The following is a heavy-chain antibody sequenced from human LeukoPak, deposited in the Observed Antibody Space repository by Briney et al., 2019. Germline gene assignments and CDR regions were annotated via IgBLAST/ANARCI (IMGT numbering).Heavy chain of an antibody. V-gene: IGHV3-48*03. CDR2: ISSSGSTI. Sequence: GGSLRLSCAASGFTFSSYEMNWVRQAPGKGLEWVSYISSSGSTIYYADSVKGRFTISRDNAKNSLYLQMSSLRAEDTAVYYCAGSYYYYYGMDVWGQGTTVTVSS. CDR1: GFTFSSYE. D-gene: IGHD1-26*01. J-gene: IGHJ6*02. CDR3: AGSYYYYYGMDV.